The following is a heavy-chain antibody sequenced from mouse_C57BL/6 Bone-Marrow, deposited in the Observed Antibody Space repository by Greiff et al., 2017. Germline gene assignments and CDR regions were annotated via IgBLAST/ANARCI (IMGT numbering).Heavy chain of an antibody. CDR3: AWGVYYYGRGAMDY. Sequence: EVQLVESGGGLVKPGGSLKLSCAASGFTFSSYAMSWVRQTPEKRLEWVATISDGGSYTYYPDNVKGRFTISRDNAKNNLYLQMSHLKSEDTAMYYCAWGVYYYGRGAMDYWGQGTSVTVSS. V-gene: IGHV5-4*01. D-gene: IGHD1-1*01. CDR2: ISDGGSYT. CDR1: GFTFSSYA. J-gene: IGHJ4*01.